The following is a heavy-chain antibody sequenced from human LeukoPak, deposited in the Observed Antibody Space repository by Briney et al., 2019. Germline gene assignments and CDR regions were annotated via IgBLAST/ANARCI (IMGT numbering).Heavy chain of an antibody. CDR3: ARPPCSSTSCYHFDAFDI. CDR2: IYHSGST. CDR1: GYSISSGYY. V-gene: IGHV4-38-2*01. Sequence: SETLSLTCAVSGYSISSGYYWGWIRQPPGKGLEWIGSIYHSGSTYYNPSLKSRVTISVDTSKNQFSLKLSSVTAADTAVYYCARPPCSSTSCYHFDAFDIWGQGTMVTVSS. J-gene: IGHJ3*02. D-gene: IGHD2-2*01.